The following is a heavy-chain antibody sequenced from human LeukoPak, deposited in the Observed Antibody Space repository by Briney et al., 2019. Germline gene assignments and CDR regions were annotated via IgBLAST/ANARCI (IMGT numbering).Heavy chain of an antibody. D-gene: IGHD5-18*01. CDR2: ISSSGNTI. CDR1: GFTFSSYE. CDR3: ARGGYSYGLSFCAY. J-gene: IGHJ4*02. V-gene: IGHV3-48*03. Sequence: GGSLRLSCATSGFTFSSYEMNWVRQAPGKGLEWVSYISSSGNTIYYPDSVKGRFTISRDNAKNSQYLQMNSLRAEDTAVYYCARGGYSYGLSFCAYRGQGTLVTVSS.